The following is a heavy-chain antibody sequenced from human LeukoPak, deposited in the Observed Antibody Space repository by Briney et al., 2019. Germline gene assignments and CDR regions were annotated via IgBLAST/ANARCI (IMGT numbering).Heavy chain of an antibody. J-gene: IGHJ2*01. Sequence: GGSLRLSCAASGFTFSSYAMSWVRQAPGKGLEWVSAISGSGGSTYYADSVKGRFTISRDNSKNTLYLQMNSLRAEDTAVYYCAKKNYDFWSGYPDAGYSDLWGRGTLVTVSS. V-gene: IGHV3-23*01. CDR2: ISGSGGST. D-gene: IGHD3-3*01. CDR3: AKKNYDFWSGYPDAGYSDL. CDR1: GFTFSSYA.